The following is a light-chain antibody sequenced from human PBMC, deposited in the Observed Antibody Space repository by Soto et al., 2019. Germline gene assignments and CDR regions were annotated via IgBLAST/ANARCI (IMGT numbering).Light chain of an antibody. J-gene: IGLJ1*01. CDR2: GNS. Sequence: QAVLTQPPSVSGAPGQRVTISCTGSSSNIGAGYDVHWYQQLPGTAPKLLIYGNSNRPSGVPDRFSGSKSGTSASLAITGLQADDEADYYCQSYDSSLGVVFGTGTKLTVL. CDR1: SSNIGAGYD. CDR3: QSYDSSLGVV. V-gene: IGLV1-40*01.